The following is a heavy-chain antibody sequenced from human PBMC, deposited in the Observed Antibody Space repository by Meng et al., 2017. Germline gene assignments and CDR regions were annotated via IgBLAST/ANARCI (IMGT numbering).Heavy chain of an antibody. V-gene: IGHV5-51*01. Sequence: QVSCKGSGYSFTSYWIGWVRQMPGKGLGWMGIIYPGDSDTRYSPSFQGQVTISADKSISTAYLQWSSLKASDTAMYYCARHGYYDFWSGYYTDWGQGTLVTVSS. CDR3: ARHGYYDFWSGYYTD. J-gene: IGHJ4*02. D-gene: IGHD3-3*01. CDR1: GYSFTSYW. CDR2: IYPGDSDT.